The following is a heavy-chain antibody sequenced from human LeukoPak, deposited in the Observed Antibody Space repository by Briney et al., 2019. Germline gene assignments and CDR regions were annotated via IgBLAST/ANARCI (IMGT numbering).Heavy chain of an antibody. D-gene: IGHD4-17*01. J-gene: IGHJ4*02. CDR1: GFTFSNYA. Sequence: GGSLRLSCAASGFTFSNYAMSWVRQAPGKGLEWVSVISGSGGSTYYADSVKGRFTISRDNAKNSLYLQMNSLRDEDTAVYYCARDPDYEDPLDYWGQGTLVTVSS. CDR3: ARDPDYEDPLDY. V-gene: IGHV3-23*01. CDR2: ISGSGGST.